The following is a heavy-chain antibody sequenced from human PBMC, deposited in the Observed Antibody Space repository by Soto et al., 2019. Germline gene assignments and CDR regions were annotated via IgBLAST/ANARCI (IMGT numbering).Heavy chain of an antibody. V-gene: IGHV1-46*01. CDR1: GYTFTSYY. J-gene: IGHJ6*02. D-gene: IGHD2-8*01. Sequence: ASVKVSCKASGYTFTSYYMHWVRQAPGQGLEWMGIINPSGGSTSYAQKFQGRVTMTRDTSTSTVYMELSSLRSEDTAVYYCATDRGRYFTNFVCPYYYGIDVWRQGTTVTLSS. CDR3: ATDRGRYFTNFVCPYYYGIDV. CDR2: INPSGGST.